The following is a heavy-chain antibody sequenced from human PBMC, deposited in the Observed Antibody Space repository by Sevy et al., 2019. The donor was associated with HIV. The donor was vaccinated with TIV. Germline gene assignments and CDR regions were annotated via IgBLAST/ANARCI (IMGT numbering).Heavy chain of an antibody. D-gene: IGHD3-10*01. Sequence: APVKVSCKASGYTFTSYDINWVRQATGQGLEWMGWMNPNSGNTGYAQKFQGRVTMTRNTSISTAYMELSSLRSEDTAVYYCARGPRGVIITTYGMDVWGQGTTVTVSS. J-gene: IGHJ6*02. CDR3: ARGPRGVIITTYGMDV. CDR1: GYTFTSYD. CDR2: MNPNSGNT. V-gene: IGHV1-8*01.